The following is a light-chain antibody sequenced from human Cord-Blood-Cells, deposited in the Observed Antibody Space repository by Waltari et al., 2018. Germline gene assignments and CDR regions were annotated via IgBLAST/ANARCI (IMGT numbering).Light chain of an antibody. CDR3: SSYTSSSTYV. Sequence: QSALTQPASVSGSPGPSITISCTGTMSDVGGYNYVSWYQQHTGKAPKLMIYDVSKRPSGVSNRFSGSKSGNTASLTISGLQAEDEADYYCSSYTSSSTYVFGTGTKVTVL. CDR1: MSDVGGYNY. J-gene: IGLJ1*01. V-gene: IGLV2-14*01. CDR2: DVS.